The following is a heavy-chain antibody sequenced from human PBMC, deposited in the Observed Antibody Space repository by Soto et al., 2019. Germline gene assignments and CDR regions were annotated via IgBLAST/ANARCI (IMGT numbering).Heavy chain of an antibody. CDR1: GATFSSYA. V-gene: IGHV1-69*14. J-gene: IGHJ5*02. Sequence: QVLLVQSGAEVKKPGSSEKVSCKLSGATFSSYAMSWVRQAPGQGLEWIGGIIPFFGTPNYAQKFQGRVTITADTSTATSYMELSSLRSDDTAVYYCAREVGAPSGWLDPWGQGTQVTVSS. CDR3: AREVGAPSGWLDP. CDR2: IIPFFGTP. D-gene: IGHD1-26*01.